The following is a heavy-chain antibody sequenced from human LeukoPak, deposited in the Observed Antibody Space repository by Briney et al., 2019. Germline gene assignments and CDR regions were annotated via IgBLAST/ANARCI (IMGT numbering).Heavy chain of an antibody. CDR1: GFTFINYA. D-gene: IGHD6-6*01. CDR2: ISGSGDTT. J-gene: IGHJ1*01. V-gene: IGHV3-23*01. Sequence: AGGSLRLSCAASGFTFINYAMSWVRQAPGKGLEWVSGISGSGDTTYYADSVKGRFTISRDNSKNTLFLQMNSLRAEDTAVYYCAKGPPSSSAQYFQHWGQGTLVTVSS. CDR3: AKGPPSSSAQYFQH.